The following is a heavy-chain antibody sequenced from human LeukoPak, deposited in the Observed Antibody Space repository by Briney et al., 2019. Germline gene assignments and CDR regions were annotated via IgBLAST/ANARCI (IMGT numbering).Heavy chain of an antibody. J-gene: IGHJ6*02. CDR1: GFTFSIYA. D-gene: IGHD6-19*01. CDR2: ISYDGSNK. Sequence: GGSLRLSCAASGFTFSIYAMHWVRQAPGKGLEWVAVISYDGSNKYYADSVKGRFTISRDNSKNTLYLQMNSLRAEDTAVYYCARDQWLVVGYYGMDVWGQGTTVTVSS. V-gene: IGHV3-30-3*01. CDR3: ARDQWLVVGYYGMDV.